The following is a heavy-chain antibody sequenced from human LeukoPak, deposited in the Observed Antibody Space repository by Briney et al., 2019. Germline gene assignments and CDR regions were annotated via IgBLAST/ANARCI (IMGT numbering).Heavy chain of an antibody. CDR1: GFTFSSYG. CDR2: ISYDGSNK. Sequence: GGSLRLSCAASGFTFSSYGMHWVRQAPGKGLEWVAVISYDGSNKYYADSVKGRFTISRDNSKNTLYLQMNSLRTEDTALYYCAKGDYESKHFDYWGQGTLVTVSS. D-gene: IGHD3-16*01. V-gene: IGHV3-30*18. CDR3: AKGDYESKHFDY. J-gene: IGHJ4*02.